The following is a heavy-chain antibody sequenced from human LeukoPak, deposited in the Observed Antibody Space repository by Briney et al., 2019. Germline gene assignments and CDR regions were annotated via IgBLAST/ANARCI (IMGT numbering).Heavy chain of an antibody. J-gene: IGHJ3*02. CDR3: ARVGGHCSSTSCPSAHDESVI. CDR2: IIPIFGTA. D-gene: IGHD2-2*01. V-gene: IGHV1-69*05. Sequence: ASVKVSCKASGGTFSSYAISWVRQAPGQGLEWMGGIIPIFGTANYAQKFQGRVTITTDESTSTAYMELSSLRSEDTAVYYCARVGGHCSSTSCPSAHDESVIWGQGTMVTVSS. CDR1: GGTFSSYA.